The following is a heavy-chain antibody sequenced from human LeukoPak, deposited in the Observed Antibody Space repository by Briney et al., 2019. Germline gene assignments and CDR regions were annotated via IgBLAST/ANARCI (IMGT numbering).Heavy chain of an antibody. CDR1: GYTFTSYA. J-gene: IGHJ6*03. Sequence: EASVKVSCKASGYTFTSYAMNWVRQAPGQGLEWMGWINTNTGNPTYAQGFTGRFVFSLDTSVSTAYLQISSLKAEDTAVYYCARDQSSSRSSYYYMDVWGKGTTVTVSS. V-gene: IGHV7-4-1*02. CDR2: INTNTGNP. D-gene: IGHD6-13*01. CDR3: ARDQSSSRSSYYYMDV.